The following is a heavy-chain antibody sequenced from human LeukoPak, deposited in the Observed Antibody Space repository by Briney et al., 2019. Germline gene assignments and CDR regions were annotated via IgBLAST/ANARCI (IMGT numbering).Heavy chain of an antibody. V-gene: IGHV1-18*01. J-gene: IGHJ2*01. D-gene: IGHD2-15*01. CDR3: ARDQGYCSGGSCYWVMGSRKQYWYFDL. CDR1: GYTFTSYG. Sequence: ASVKVSCKASGYTFTSYGISWVRQAPGQGLEWMGWISAYNGNTNYAQKLQGRVTMTTDTSTSTAYMELRSLRSDDTAVYYCARDQGYCSGGSCYWVMGSRKQYWYFDLWGRGTLVTVSS. CDR2: ISAYNGNT.